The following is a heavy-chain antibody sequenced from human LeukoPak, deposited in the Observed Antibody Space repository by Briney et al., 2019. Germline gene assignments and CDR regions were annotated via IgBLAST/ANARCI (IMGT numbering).Heavy chain of an antibody. CDR1: GFRFEDYA. V-gene: IGHV3-49*03. CDR3: ATVSNRYFSGNYYPNT. CDR2: IRSKTYGGTT. D-gene: IGHD3-10*01. Sequence: GRSLRLSCRASGFRFEDYAFSWFRQAPGKGLEWVSFIRSKTYGGTTEYATSVKDRFTFSRDDSKSSVYLQLNSLKTEDTALYYCATVSNRYFSGNYYPNTWGQGTLVTVSS. J-gene: IGHJ5*02.